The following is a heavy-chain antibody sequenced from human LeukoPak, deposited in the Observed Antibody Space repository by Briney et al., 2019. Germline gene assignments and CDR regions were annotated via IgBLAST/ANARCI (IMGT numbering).Heavy chain of an antibody. CDR1: GVSISDYY. CDR2: IDYSGSA. D-gene: IGHD6-13*01. V-gene: IGHV4-59*01. J-gene: IGHJ3*02. Sequence: SETLSLTCTVSGVSISDYYWNWIRQPPGKGLEWIGYIDYSGSATYNPSVKSRVTMLMDTSKNQFSLKLTSVTAADTAAYYRARWGGQQVNAFDIWGQGTMVTVSS. CDR3: ARWGGQQVNAFDI.